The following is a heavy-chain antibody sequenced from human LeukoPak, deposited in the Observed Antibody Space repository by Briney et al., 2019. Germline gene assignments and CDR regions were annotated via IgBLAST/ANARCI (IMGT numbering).Heavy chain of an antibody. D-gene: IGHD1-1*01. CDR1: GGSISSYY. V-gene: IGHV4-59*01. CDR3: ARDRPPNWNDAYYYGMDV. CDR2: IYYSGST. Sequence: SETLSLTCTVSGGSISSYYWSWIRQPPGKGLEWIGYIYYSGSTNYNPSLKSRVTISVDTSKNQFSLKLSSETAADTAVYYCARDRPPNWNDAYYYGMDVWGQGTTVTVSS. J-gene: IGHJ6*02.